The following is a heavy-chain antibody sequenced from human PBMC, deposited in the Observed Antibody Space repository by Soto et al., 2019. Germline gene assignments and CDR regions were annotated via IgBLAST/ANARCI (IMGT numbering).Heavy chain of an antibody. J-gene: IGHJ4*02. V-gene: IGHV1-2*02. Sequence: ASVKVSCKASGGTFSSYAINWVRQAPGQGLEWMGWINPDKGDTGYAQKFQGRVTMTRDTSISTGYMELIRLRSDDTAVYFCARDYEAGNFDYWGQGTLVTVSS. D-gene: IGHD3-16*01. CDR2: INPDKGDT. CDR3: ARDYEAGNFDY. CDR1: GGTFSSYA.